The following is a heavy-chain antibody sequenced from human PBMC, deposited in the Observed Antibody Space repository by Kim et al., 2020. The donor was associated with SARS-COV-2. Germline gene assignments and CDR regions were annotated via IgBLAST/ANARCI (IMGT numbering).Heavy chain of an antibody. V-gene: IGHV4-59*08. D-gene: IGHD6-13*01. CDR3: ARRAGQLGTPFDY. J-gene: IGHJ4*02. CDR1: GDSINSYY. CDR2: VSYTGTT. Sequence: SETLSLTCIVSGDSINSYYWSWIRQTPGKGLEWIGYVSYTGTTNYNPSLKSRATISVDTSKKQFSLELTSVTAADTAVYYCARRAGQLGTPFDYWGQGTLVTVSS.